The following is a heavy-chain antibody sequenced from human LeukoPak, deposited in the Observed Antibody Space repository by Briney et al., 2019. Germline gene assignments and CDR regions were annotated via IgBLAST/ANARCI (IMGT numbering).Heavy chain of an antibody. D-gene: IGHD3-22*01. CDR2: IYYDGNNK. CDR1: GLTFRNYA. V-gene: IGHV3-30*04. CDR3: ARDRTGAQYYFDSSGLFDY. J-gene: IGHJ4*02. Sequence: GGSWRLSGPASGLTFRNYALHWFRKAPGKGLEGVEVIYYDGNNKYYADSVKGRFTISRDNSKNTLYLQMNSLRAEDTAVYYCARDRTGAQYYFDSSGLFDYWGQGTLVTVSS.